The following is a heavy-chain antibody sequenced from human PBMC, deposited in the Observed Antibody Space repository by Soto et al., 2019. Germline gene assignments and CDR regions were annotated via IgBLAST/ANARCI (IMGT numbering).Heavy chain of an antibody. CDR1: GVSISNSSYY. J-gene: IGHJ4*02. V-gene: IGHV4-39*01. CDR2: IYYSGIT. Sequence: ASETLSLTCTVSGVSISNSSYYWGWIRRPPGKGLEWIGTIYYSGITYYNPSLKSRVTISVDTSKNQFSLKLTSATAADTAVYYCARHGSNWGQGTLVTVSS. CDR3: ARHGSN.